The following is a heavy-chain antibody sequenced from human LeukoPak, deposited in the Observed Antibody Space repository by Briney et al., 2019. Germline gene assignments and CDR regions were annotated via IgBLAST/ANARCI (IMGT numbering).Heavy chain of an antibody. CDR1: GFTFSSYG. J-gene: IGHJ1*01. CDR3: AKDGKRISMMVVVRAGYFQH. CDR2: IRYDGSNK. D-gene: IGHD3-22*01. Sequence: GGSLRLSCAASGFTFSSYGMHWVRQAPGKGLEWVAFIRYDGSNKYYADSVKGRFTISRDNSKNTLYLQMNSLRAEDTAVYYCAKDGKRISMMVVVRAGYFQHWGQGTLVTVSS. V-gene: IGHV3-30*02.